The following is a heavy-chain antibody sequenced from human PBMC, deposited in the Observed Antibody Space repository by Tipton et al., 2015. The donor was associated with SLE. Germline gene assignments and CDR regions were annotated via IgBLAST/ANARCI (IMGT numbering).Heavy chain of an antibody. V-gene: IGHV4-34*01. J-gene: IGHJ4*02. CDR3: ARLLTIFGVVN. CDR2: INHSGST. Sequence: TLSLTCAVYGGSFSGYYWSWIRQPPGKGLEWIGEINHSGSTNYNPSLKSRVTISLDTSKNQFSLRLSSVTAADTAVYYCARLLTIFGVVNWGQGTLVTVSS. CDR1: GGSFSGYY. D-gene: IGHD3-3*01.